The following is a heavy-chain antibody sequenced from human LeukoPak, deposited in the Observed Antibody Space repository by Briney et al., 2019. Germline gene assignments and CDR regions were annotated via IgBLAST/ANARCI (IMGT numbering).Heavy chain of an antibody. D-gene: IGHD5-24*01. CDR2: IHPSGTF. J-gene: IGHJ5*02. Sequence: SETLSLTCTVYGGSCDDYYCTWIRQPPGKGLEWIGEIHPSGTFYYNSSLRSRATISIDTSKTQFSLRLTSVTAADTAFYYCARGRDRSKAGDRWGQGTLVTVSS. V-gene: IGHV4-34*01. CDR3: ARGRDRSKAGDR. CDR1: GGSCDDYY.